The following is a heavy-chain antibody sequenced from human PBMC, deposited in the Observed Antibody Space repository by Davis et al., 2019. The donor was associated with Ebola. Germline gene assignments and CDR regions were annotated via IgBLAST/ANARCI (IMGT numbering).Heavy chain of an antibody. CDR3: ARDLYLGSWNYYGMDV. J-gene: IGHJ6*02. D-gene: IGHD2-2*02. Sequence: GESLKISCAASRFTFSSYSMNWVRQAPGKGLEWVSSISSSSYIYYADSVKGRFTISRDNAKNSLYLQMNSLRAEDTAVYYCARDLYLGSWNYYGMDVWGQGTTVTVSS. V-gene: IGHV3-21*01. CDR2: ISSSSYI. CDR1: RFTFSSYS.